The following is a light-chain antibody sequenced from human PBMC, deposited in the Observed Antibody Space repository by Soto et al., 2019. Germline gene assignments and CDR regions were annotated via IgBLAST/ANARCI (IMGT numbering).Light chain of an antibody. Sequence: QSALTQPASVSGAPGQSITISCTGASSDIGSYDLVSWYQQNPGKTPRLIIYEVNKLPWGVSNRFSGSKSGNAASLTISGLQAEDEADYYCCSYTSSNTLVFGGGTKVTVL. CDR3: CSYTSSNTLV. V-gene: IGLV2-23*02. CDR1: SSDIGSYDL. J-gene: IGLJ2*01. CDR2: EVN.